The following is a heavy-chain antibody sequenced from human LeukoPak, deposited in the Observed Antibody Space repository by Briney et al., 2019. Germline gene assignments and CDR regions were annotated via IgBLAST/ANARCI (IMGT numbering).Heavy chain of an antibody. J-gene: IGHJ6*02. D-gene: IGHD1-26*01. V-gene: IGHV4-59*01. CDR1: GGSFSDYY. CDR2: IYYSGST. Sequence: PSETLSLTCAVYGGSFSDYYWSWIRQPPGKGLEWIGYIYYSGSTNYNPSLKSRVTISVDTSKNQFSLKLSSVTAADTAVYYCARDRLSGSYPSYYYYGMDVWGQGTTVTVSS. CDR3: ARDRLSGSYPSYYYYGMDV.